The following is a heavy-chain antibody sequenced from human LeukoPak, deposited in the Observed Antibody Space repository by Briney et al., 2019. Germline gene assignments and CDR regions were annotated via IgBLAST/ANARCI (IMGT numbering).Heavy chain of an antibody. J-gene: IGHJ4*02. Sequence: VASVKVSCKASGGTFSSYAISWVRQAPGQGLEWMGGIIPIFGTANYAQKFQGRVTITADESTSTAYMELSSLRSEDTAVYYCATEWMGPLSPYYFDYWGQGTLVTVSP. CDR2: IIPIFGTA. D-gene: IGHD6-19*01. CDR3: ATEWMGPLSPYYFDY. CDR1: GGTFSSYA. V-gene: IGHV1-69*13.